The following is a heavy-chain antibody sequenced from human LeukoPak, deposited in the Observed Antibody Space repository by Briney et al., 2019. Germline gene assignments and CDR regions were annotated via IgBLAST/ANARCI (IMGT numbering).Heavy chain of an antibody. V-gene: IGHV4-39*01. CDR1: GGSISSSSYY. D-gene: IGHD3-3*01. Sequence: PSETLSLTCTVSGGSISSSSYYWGWIRQPPGKGLEWIGSIYYSGSTYYNPSLKSRVTISVDTSKNQFSLKLSSVTAADTAVYYCARHFYDFWSGGGDFDLWGRGTLVTVSS. CDR2: IYYSGST. J-gene: IGHJ2*01. CDR3: ARHFYDFWSGGGDFDL.